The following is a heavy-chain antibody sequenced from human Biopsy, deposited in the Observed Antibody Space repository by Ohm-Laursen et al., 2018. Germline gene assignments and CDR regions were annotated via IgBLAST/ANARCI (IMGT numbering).Heavy chain of an antibody. J-gene: IGHJ4*02. CDR3: ARNTGWYGDLYYFDY. Sequence: AASVKVSCKASGHSFTSYYMHWVRQAPGQGLEWMGMINPSGSTTSYPQIFQGRVTMTRDTSKSTVYMELSSLRSADTAVYFCARNTGWYGDLYYFDYWGQGTLVTVSS. V-gene: IGHV1-46*01. CDR2: INPSGSTT. CDR1: GHSFTSYY. D-gene: IGHD6-19*01.